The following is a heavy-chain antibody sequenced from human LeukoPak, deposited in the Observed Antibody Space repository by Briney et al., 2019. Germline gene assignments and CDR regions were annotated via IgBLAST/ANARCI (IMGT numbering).Heavy chain of an antibody. J-gene: IGHJ3*02. Sequence: GASVKVSCKASGYTFTSYYMHWVRQAPGQGLEWMGIINPSGGSTSYAQKFQGRVTMTRDTSTSTVYMELSSLRSEDTAVYYCGRLTYYDFWSGYYTGNDAFDIWGQGTMVTVSS. CDR3: GRLTYYDFWSGYYTGNDAFDI. V-gene: IGHV1-46*01. CDR1: GYTFTSYY. D-gene: IGHD3-3*01. CDR2: INPSGGST.